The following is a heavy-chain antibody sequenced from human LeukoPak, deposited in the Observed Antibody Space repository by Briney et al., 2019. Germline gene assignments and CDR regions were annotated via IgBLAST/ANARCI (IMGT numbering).Heavy chain of an antibody. J-gene: IGHJ5*02. CDR1: GYTFTSYY. V-gene: IGHV1-69*04. CDR3: ARATSSSWYWFDP. CDR2: IIPILGIA. D-gene: IGHD6-13*01. Sequence: SVKVSCKASGYTFTSYYMHWVRQAPGQGLEWMGRIIPILGIANYAQKFQGRVTITADKSTSTAYMELSSLRSEDTAVYYCARATSSSWYWFDPWGQGTLVTVSS.